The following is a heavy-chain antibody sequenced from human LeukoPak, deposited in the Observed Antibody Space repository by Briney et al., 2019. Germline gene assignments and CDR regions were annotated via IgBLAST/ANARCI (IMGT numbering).Heavy chain of an antibody. CDR2: INHSGST. V-gene: IGHV4-34*01. D-gene: IGHD3-22*01. Sequence: SETLSLTCAVYGGSFSGYYWSWLRQPPGKGLEWIGEINHSGSTNYNPSLKSRVTISVDTSKNQFSLKLSSVTAADTAVYYCARGPPYDSSGYYLDYWGQGTLVTVSS. CDR3: ARGPPYDSSGYYLDY. CDR1: GGSFSGYY. J-gene: IGHJ4*02.